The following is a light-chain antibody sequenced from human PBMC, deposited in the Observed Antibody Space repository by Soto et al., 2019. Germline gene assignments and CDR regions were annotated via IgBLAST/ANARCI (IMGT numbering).Light chain of an antibody. CDR1: RSDFGSYNY. CDR3: SSYTNSSTYV. Sequence: LTQPASVSGSPGQSITISCTGARSDFGSYNYVSWYQQHPGKAPKVMIYEVSNRPSGVSNRFSGSKSGSTASLTISGLQAEDEADYYCSSYTNSSTYVFGTGTKVTVL. CDR2: EVS. V-gene: IGLV2-14*01. J-gene: IGLJ1*01.